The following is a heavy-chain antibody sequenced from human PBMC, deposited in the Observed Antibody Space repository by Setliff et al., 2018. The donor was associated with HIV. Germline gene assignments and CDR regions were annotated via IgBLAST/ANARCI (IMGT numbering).Heavy chain of an antibody. D-gene: IGHD2-21*02. J-gene: IGHJ4*02. CDR3: ARVNGGNSPYYFDS. Sequence: GASVKVSCKASGGTFSSYAINWVRQAPGQGLEWMGGIIPVFDTANYAQKFQGRVTITADESTSTSSMELSSLGSEDTAVYYCARVNGGNSPYYFDSWGQGTRVTVSS. V-gene: IGHV1-69*13. CDR2: IIPVFDTA. CDR1: GGTFSSYA.